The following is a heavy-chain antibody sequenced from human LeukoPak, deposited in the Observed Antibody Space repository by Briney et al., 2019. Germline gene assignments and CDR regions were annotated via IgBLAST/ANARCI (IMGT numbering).Heavy chain of an antibody. CDR2: ISSSSSYI. J-gene: IGHJ4*02. Sequence: GGSLRLSCAASGFTFSSYSMNWVRQAPGKGLEWVSSISSSSSYIYYADSVKGRFTISRDNAKNSLYLQMNSLRAEDTAVYYCAREGAYCSGGSCYRYYFDYWGQGTLVTVSS. D-gene: IGHD2-15*01. V-gene: IGHV3-21*01. CDR1: GFTFSSYS. CDR3: AREGAYCSGGSCYRYYFDY.